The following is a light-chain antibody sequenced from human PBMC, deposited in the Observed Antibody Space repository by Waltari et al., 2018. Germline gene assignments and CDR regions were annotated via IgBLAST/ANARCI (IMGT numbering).Light chain of an antibody. V-gene: IGKV3-15*01. Sequence: ILMTQSPATMSLSPGERATFSCRASQNVGSDLAWYQQRRGQPPRLLIYGASNRATGVPARFSGSGSGTEFSLTISGLESDDFAVYYCQHYNNWPPGITFGQGTRLELE. CDR2: GAS. CDR1: QNVGSD. CDR3: QHYNNWPPGIT. J-gene: IGKJ5*01.